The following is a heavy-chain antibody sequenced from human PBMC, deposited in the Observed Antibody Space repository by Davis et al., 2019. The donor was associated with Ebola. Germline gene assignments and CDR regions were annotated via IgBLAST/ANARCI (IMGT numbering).Heavy chain of an antibody. CDR1: GFTFDDYA. CDR2: ISWNSGSI. V-gene: IGHV3-9*01. CDR3: ARMVSIVGATQFDY. D-gene: IGHD1-26*01. J-gene: IGHJ4*02. Sequence: PGGSLRLSCEASGFTFDDYAMHWVRQAPGKGLEWVSGISWNSGSIDYADSVKGRFTISRDNAKNSLYLQMNSLRDEDTAVYYCARMVSIVGATQFDYWGQGTLVTVSS.